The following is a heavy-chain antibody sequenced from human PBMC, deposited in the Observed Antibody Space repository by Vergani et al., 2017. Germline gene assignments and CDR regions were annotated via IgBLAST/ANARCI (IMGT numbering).Heavy chain of an antibody. CDR1: GYTFTSYG. V-gene: IGHV1-18*01. J-gene: IGHJ6*03. D-gene: IGHD2-2*02. CDR3: ARDGLGYCSSTSCYRDYYYYMDV. CDR2: ISAYNGNK. Sequence: VQLVQSGAEVKKPGASVKVSCKASGYTFTSYGISWVRQAPGQGLEWMGWISAYNGNKNYAQKLQGRVTMTTDTSTSTAYMGLRSLRSDDTAVYYCARDGLGYCSSTSCYRDYYYYMDVWGKGTTVTVSS.